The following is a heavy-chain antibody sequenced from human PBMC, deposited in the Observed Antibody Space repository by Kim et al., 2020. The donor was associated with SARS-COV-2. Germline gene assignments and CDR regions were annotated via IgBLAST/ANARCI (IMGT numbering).Heavy chain of an antibody. D-gene: IGHD3-10*01. V-gene: IGHV3-49*03. J-gene: IGHJ4*02. CDR1: GFTFGDYA. Sequence: GGSLRLSCTASGFTFGDYAMSWFRQAPGKGLEWVGFIRSKAYGGTTEYAASVKGRFTISRDDSKSIAYLQMNSLKTEDTAVYYCTRVQLADIGYYGSGSYSDFGYWGQGTLVTVSS. CDR2: IRSKAYGGTT. CDR3: TRVQLADIGYYGSGSYSDFGY.